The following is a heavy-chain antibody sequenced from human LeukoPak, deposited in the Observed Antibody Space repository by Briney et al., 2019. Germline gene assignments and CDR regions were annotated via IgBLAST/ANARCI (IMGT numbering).Heavy chain of an antibody. Sequence: ASETLSLTCTVSGGSISSYYWSWIRQPPGKGLEWIGYIYYSGSTNYNPSLKSRVTISVDTSKNQFSLKLSSVTAADTAVYYCARQQNPDDAFDIWGQGTMVTVSS. CDR2: IYYSGST. CDR1: GGSISSYY. V-gene: IGHV4-59*08. J-gene: IGHJ3*02. CDR3: ARQQNPDDAFDI.